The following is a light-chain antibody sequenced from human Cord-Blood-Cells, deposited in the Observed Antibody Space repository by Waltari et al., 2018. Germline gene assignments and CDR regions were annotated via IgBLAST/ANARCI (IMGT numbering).Light chain of an antibody. Sequence: EIVLTQSPGTLSLSPGERATLSCRASQRVSSSYLAWYQTKPGQAPRLLIYGASSRATGIPDRFSGSVSGTDFTPTISSLEPEDFAVYYCQQYGSSPWTFGQGTKVEIK. J-gene: IGKJ1*01. CDR3: QQYGSSPWT. V-gene: IGKV3-20*01. CDR2: GAS. CDR1: QRVSSSY.